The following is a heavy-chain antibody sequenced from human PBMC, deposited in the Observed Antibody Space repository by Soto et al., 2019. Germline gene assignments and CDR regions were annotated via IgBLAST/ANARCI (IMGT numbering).Heavy chain of an antibody. Sequence: QLHLVHSGAVVKKPGASVTVSCSASGYPVTAYYMHWVRQAPGRGLEWMGGINPATGAAKYTQTFQGRVTMTRDMSTSTVFMELGGLTSEDTAGFYCARGGGVGVAGSAAFDMWGQGTLVTVSS. V-gene: IGHV1-2*02. CDR3: ARGGGVGVAGSAAFDM. J-gene: IGHJ3*02. CDR2: INPATGAA. CDR1: GYPVTAYY. D-gene: IGHD3-3*01.